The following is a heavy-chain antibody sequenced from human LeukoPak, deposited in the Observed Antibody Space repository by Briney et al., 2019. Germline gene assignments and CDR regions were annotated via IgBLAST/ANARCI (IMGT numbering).Heavy chain of an antibody. CDR1: GGSISSGYY. Sequence: PSETLSLTCAVSGGSISSGYYWGWIRQSPGKGLEWIGTIYYSGRTYYSPSLKSRVTMSVDPSNNQFSLNLRSVTAADTAVYYCARRRYYDGSGYLEWGQGTLLSVSS. V-gene: IGHV4-38-2*01. CDR3: ARRRYYDGSGYLE. D-gene: IGHD3-22*01. J-gene: IGHJ1*01. CDR2: IYYSGRT.